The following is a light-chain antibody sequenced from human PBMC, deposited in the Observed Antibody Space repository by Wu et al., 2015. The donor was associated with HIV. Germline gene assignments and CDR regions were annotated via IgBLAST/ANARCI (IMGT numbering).Light chain of an antibody. J-gene: IGKJ3*01. V-gene: IGKV3-20*01. Sequence: EIVLTQSPGTLSLSPGERATLSCRASQSVSSSYLAWYQQKPGQAPRLLIYGASSRATGIPDRFSGSGSGTDFTLTISRLEPEDFAVYYCQQYGSSRAFFGPWDQSGYQT. CDR3: QQYGSSRAF. CDR2: GAS. CDR1: QSVSSSY.